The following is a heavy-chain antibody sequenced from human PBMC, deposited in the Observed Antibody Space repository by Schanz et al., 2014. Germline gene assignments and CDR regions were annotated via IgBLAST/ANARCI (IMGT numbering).Heavy chain of an antibody. CDR1: GFTFSSYG. D-gene: IGHD6-13*01. CDR3: ARDMTIAPA. V-gene: IGHV3-30*02. J-gene: IGHJ5*02. Sequence: QVQLVESGGGVVQPGGSLRLSCAASGFTFSSYGMHWVRQAPGKGLEWVALIRYDGTNLYYTDSVKGRFTISRDNSKNTLYLQMDTLRVEDTAMFYCARDMTIAPAWGQGTLVTVSS. CDR2: IRYDGTNL.